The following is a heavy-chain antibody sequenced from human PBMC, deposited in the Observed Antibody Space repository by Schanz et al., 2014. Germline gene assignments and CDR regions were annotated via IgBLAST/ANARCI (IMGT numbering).Heavy chain of an antibody. CDR2: IVPIAGIT. J-gene: IGHJ6*02. CDR3: ARAKRFGDMDV. D-gene: IGHD3-10*01. Sequence: QVHLVQSGAEVKKPGSSVKVSCKASVGTFSSDTFSWVRQAPGQGLEWMGRIVPIAGITNYAQRFQGRVTITADKSSDTAYMELRNLRSDDTAVYYCARAKRFGDMDVWGQGTTVTVSS. V-gene: IGHV1-69*02. CDR1: VGTFSSDT.